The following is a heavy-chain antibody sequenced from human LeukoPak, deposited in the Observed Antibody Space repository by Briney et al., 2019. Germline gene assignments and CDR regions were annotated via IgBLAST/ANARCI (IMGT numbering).Heavy chain of an antibody. D-gene: IGHD3-3*01. J-gene: IGHJ4*02. CDR2: ISGSGGST. V-gene: IGHV3-23*01. Sequence: GGSLRLSCAASGFTFSSYAMSWVRQAPGKGLEWVSAISGSGGSTYYADSVKGRFTISRDNSKNTLYLQMNSLRAEDTAVYYCAKVPVDDFWSGYYFDYWGQGTLVTVSP. CDR1: GFTFSSYA. CDR3: AKVPVDDFWSGYYFDY.